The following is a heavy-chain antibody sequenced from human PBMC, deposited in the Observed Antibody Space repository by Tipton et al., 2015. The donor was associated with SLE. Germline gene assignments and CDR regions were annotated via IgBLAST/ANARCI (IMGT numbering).Heavy chain of an antibody. J-gene: IGHJ6*03. Sequence: GLVKPSETLSLTCTVSGGSISSTGYYWGWIRQPPGKGLEWIGNVYYSGSTFYNPSLKSRVTISLDTSKNQFSLKLRSVTAADTAVYYCARGGGGYQLLSGYYYYMDVWGKGTTVTVSS. D-gene: IGHD2-2*01. V-gene: IGHV4-39*07. CDR2: VYYSGST. CDR3: ARGGGGYQLLSGYYYYMDV. CDR1: GGSISSTGYY.